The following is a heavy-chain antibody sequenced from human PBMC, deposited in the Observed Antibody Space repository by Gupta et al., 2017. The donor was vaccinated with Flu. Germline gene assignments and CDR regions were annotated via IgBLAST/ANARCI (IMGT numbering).Heavy chain of an antibody. CDR3: ARGRPHDYGDYQADY. CDR1: GGSFSGYY. V-gene: IGHV4-34*01. J-gene: IGHJ4*02. D-gene: IGHD4-17*01. CDR2: INHSGST. Sequence: QVQLQQWGAGLLKPSETLSLTCAVYGGSFSGYYWSWIRQPPGKGLEWIGEINHSGSTNYNPSLKSRVTISVDTSKNQFSLKLSSVTTADTAVYYCARGRPHDYGDYQADYWGQGTLVTVSS.